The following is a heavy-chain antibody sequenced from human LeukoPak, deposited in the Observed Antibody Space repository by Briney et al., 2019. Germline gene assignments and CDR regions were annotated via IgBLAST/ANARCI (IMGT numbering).Heavy chain of an antibody. CDR1: GGSISNYY. D-gene: IGHD3-3*01. V-gene: IGHV4-34*01. CDR2: INHSGST. CDR3: ARGSTYYDFWSGYYTGVWFDP. Sequence: PSETLSLTCTVSGGSISNYYWSWIRQPPGKGLEWIGEINHSGSTNYNPSLKSRVTISVDTSKNQFSLKLSSVTAADTAVYYCARGSTYYDFWSGYYTGVWFDPWGQGTLVTVSS. J-gene: IGHJ5*02.